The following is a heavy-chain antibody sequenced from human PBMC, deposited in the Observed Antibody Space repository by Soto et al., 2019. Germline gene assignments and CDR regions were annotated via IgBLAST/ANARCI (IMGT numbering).Heavy chain of an antibody. J-gene: IGHJ6*02. CDR1: GGTFSSYA. D-gene: IGHD4-17*01. V-gene: IGHV1-69*12. Sequence: QVQLVQSGAEVKKPGSSVKVSCKASGGTFSSYAISWLRQAPGQGLEWMGGIIPIFDTADYAQTFQGRVTITADESTSTAYMELSSLRSEDTAVYYCARHGDPTPYYYDGMDVWGQGTTVTVSS. CDR3: ARHGDPTPYYYDGMDV. CDR2: IIPIFDTA.